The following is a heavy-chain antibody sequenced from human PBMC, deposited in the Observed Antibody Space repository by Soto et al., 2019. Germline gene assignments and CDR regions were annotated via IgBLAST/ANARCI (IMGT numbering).Heavy chain of an antibody. J-gene: IGHJ6*02. CDR1: GFTFSSYD. CDR2: IGTAGDT. CDR3: ARDGWPAAARGYGMDV. Sequence: GGSLRLSCAASGFTFSSYDMHWVRQATGKGLEWVSAIGTAGDTYYPGSVKGRFTISRENAKNSLYLQMNSLRAEDTAVYYCARDGWPAAARGYGMDVWGQGTTVTVSS. D-gene: IGHD6-6*01. V-gene: IGHV3-13*01.